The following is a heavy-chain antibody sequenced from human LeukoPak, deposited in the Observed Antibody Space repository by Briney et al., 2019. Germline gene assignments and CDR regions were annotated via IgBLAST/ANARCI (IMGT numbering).Heavy chain of an antibody. D-gene: IGHD1-14*01. CDR2: IYHVGST. CDR3: ARTPPGPDYRC. CDR1: GGSIRTSNYY. V-gene: IGHV4-39*07. Sequence: PSETLSLTCTVSGGSIRTSNYYWGWIRQPPGKGLELIGNIYHVGSTYYTPSLRSRVTMSVATSKNQFSLKLNSVTAADTAVYYCARTPPGPDYRCWGQGILVTVSS. J-gene: IGHJ4*02.